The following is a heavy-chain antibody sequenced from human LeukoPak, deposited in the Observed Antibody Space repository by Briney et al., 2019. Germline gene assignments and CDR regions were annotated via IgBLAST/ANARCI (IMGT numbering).Heavy chain of an antibody. CDR1: GFTFSSYG. J-gene: IGHJ4*02. CDR3: ASMWGGDY. V-gene: IGHV3-74*01. D-gene: IGHD3-16*01. Sequence: GGSLRLSCAASGFTFSSYGMHWVRQAPGKGLVWVSRINSDGINTSYADSVKGRFTISRDNSKNTLYLQMNSLRAEDTAVYYCASMWGGDYWGQGTLVTVSS. CDR2: INSDGINT.